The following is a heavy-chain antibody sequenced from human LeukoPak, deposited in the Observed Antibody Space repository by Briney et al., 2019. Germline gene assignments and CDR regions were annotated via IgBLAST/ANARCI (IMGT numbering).Heavy chain of an antibody. J-gene: IGHJ4*02. CDR3: AKDFLTVTAGWDY. Sequence: PGGSLRLSCAASGFTFSIYAMSWIRQAPVKGLEWVSGISGSGGSTYYADSVKGRFTISRDNSKNTLFLQMNSLRAEDTAVYYCAKDFLTVTAGWDYWGQGTLVTVSS. D-gene: IGHD6-25*01. CDR1: GFTFSIYA. CDR2: ISGSGGST. V-gene: IGHV3-23*01.